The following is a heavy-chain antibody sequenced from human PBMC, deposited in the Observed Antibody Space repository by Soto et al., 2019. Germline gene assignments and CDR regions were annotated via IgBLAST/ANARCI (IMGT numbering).Heavy chain of an antibody. CDR1: GGSFSGYY. V-gene: IGHV4-34*01. CDR2: INHSGST. D-gene: IGHD6-19*01. Sequence: SETLSLTCAVYGGSFSGYYWSWIRQPPGKGLEWIGEINHSGSTNYNPSLKSRVTISVDTSKNQFSLKLSSVTAADTAVYYCARGRGAVALWGQGTLVTVSS. J-gene: IGHJ1*01. CDR3: ARGRGAVAL.